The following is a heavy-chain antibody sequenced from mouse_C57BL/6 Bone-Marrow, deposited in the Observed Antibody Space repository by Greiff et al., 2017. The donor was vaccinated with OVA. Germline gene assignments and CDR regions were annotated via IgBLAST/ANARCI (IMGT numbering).Heavy chain of an antibody. V-gene: IGHV5-9-1*02. Sequence: EVKLVESGEGLVKPGGSLKLSCAASGFTFSSYAMSWVRQTPEKRLEWVAYISSGGDYIYYADTVKGRFTISRDNARNTLYLQMSSLKSEDTAMYYCTRDGGSYYFDYWGQGTTLTVSS. CDR1: GFTFSSYA. J-gene: IGHJ2*01. CDR3: TRDGGSYYFDY. CDR2: ISSGGDYI.